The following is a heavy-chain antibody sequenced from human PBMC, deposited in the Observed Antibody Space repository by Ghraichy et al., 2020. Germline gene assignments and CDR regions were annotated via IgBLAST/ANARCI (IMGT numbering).Heavy chain of an antibody. CDR2: ISSSSSYI. CDR1: GFTFSIYS. J-gene: IGHJ2*01. Sequence: GGSLRLSCAASGFTFSIYSVNWVRQAPGKGLEWVSSISSSSSYIYYADSVKGRFTISRDNAKNSLYLQMNSLRVEDTALYYCARAPGSGPSWFHYWYFDLWGRGTLVTVSS. CDR3: ARAPGSGPSWFHYWYFDL. V-gene: IGHV3-21*01. D-gene: IGHD6-19*01.